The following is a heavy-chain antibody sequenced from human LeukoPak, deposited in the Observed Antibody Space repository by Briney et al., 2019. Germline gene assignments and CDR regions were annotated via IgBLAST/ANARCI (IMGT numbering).Heavy chain of an antibody. Sequence: SETLSLTCTVSGGSISSYYWSWIRQPPGKGLEWIGYIYYSGSTNYNPSLKSRVTISVDTSKNQFSLKLSSVTAADTAVYYCARGVIAAAVTVFGYWGQGTLVTVSS. D-gene: IGHD6-13*01. V-gene: IGHV4-59*01. J-gene: IGHJ4*02. CDR2: IYYSGST. CDR3: ARGVIAAAVTVFGY. CDR1: GGSISSYY.